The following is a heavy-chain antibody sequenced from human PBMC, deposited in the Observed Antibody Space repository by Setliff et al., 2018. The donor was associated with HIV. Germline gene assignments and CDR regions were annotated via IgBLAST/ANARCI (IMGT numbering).Heavy chain of an antibody. Sequence: SESLSLTCTVYGGSISTSSDHWTWLRQSAGRGLEWIGRISPTGNINSNPFLRGRVTISLDTSKHQVSLNLNSVTAADTAIYYCARDPNPYVIDAFDIWGQGTMVTVTS. D-gene: IGHD3-10*02. J-gene: IGHJ3*02. CDR2: ISPTGNI. V-gene: IGHV4-61*02. CDR3: ARDPNPYVIDAFDI. CDR1: GGSISTSSDH.